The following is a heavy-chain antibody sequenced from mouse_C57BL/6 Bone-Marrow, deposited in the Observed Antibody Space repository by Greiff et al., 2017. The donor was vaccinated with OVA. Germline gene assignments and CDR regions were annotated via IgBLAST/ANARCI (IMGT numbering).Heavy chain of an antibody. CDR1: GYTFTSYW. CDR2: IDPSDSYT. Sequence: VQLQQPGAELVMPGASVKLSCKASGYTFTSYWMHWVQQRPGQGLEWIGEIDPSDSYTNYNQKFKGKSTLTVDKSSSTAYMQLSSLTSEDSAVYYCAREDLLDWYFDVWGTGTTVTVSS. CDR3: AREDLLDWYFDV. J-gene: IGHJ1*03. V-gene: IGHV1-69*01.